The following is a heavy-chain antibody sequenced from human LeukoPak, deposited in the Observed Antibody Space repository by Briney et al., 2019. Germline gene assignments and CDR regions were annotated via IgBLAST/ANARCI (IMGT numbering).Heavy chain of an antibody. J-gene: IGHJ6*03. CDR2: IYYSGST. CDR3: ARDLFSWNDVLYYYYYMDV. Sequence: SETLSLTCTVSGGSISSSSYYWGWIRQPPGKGLEWIGSIYYSGSTYYNPSLKSRVTISVDTSKNQFSLKLSSVTAADTAVYYCARDLFSWNDVLYYYYYMDVWGKGTTVTVSS. CDR1: GGSISSSSYY. V-gene: IGHV4-39*07. D-gene: IGHD1-1*01.